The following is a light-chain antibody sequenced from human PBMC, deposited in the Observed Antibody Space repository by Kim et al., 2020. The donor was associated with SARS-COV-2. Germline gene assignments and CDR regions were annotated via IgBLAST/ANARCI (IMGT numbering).Light chain of an antibody. V-gene: IGKV1-39*01. CDR2: AES. CDR3: QQSYNTPLS. Sequence: APVRDRVTITCRASQTISRYLNWYQQKPGKAPKLLIYAESTLQSGVPSRFSGSGSGTEFTLTISSLQPEDFATYYCQQSYNTPLSFGGGTKVEIK. CDR1: QTISRY. J-gene: IGKJ4*01.